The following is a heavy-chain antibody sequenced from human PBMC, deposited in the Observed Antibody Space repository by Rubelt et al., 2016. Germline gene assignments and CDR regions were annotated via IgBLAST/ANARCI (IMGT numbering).Heavy chain of an antibody. CDR2: INHSGST. D-gene: IGHD3-10*01. J-gene: IGHJ4*02. V-gene: IGHV4-34*10. CDR1: GGSFSGYY. Sequence: QLQLQESGPGLVKPSETLSLTCAVYGGSFSGYYWSWIRQPPGKGLEWIGEINHSGSTNYNPSLKSRVTISVDTSKNQFSLKLSSVTAADTAVYYCARTRITMVRGVTHYFDYWGQGTLVTVSS. CDR3: ARTRITMVRGVTHYFDY.